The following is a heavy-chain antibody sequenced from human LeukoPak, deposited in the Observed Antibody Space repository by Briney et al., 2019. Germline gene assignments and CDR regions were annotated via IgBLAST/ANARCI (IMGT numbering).Heavy chain of an antibody. CDR1: GFTFSSYY. J-gene: IGHJ4*02. V-gene: IGHV3-21*01. CDR3: ARAYCSGGSCYSQLFDY. Sequence: PGGSLRLSCSASGFTFSSYYMNWVRQAPGKGLEWVSSISSSSSYIYYADSVKGRFTISRDTAKNSLYLQMNSLSAEDTAVYYCARAYCSGGSCYSQLFDYWGQGTLVTVSS. D-gene: IGHD2-15*01. CDR2: ISSSSSYI.